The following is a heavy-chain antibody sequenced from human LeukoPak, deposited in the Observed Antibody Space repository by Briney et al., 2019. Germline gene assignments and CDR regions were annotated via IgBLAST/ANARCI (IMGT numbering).Heavy chain of an antibody. CDR3: ATENTYSDAFDI. J-gene: IGHJ3*02. CDR1: GGSISSGDYY. D-gene: IGHD2/OR15-2a*01. CDR2: IYYSGST. Sequence: SQTLSLTCTVSGGSISSGDYYWSWIRQPPGKGLEWIGYIYYSGSTYYNPSLKSRVTISVDTSKNQFSLKLSSVTAADTAVYYCATENTYSDAFDIWGQGTMVTVSS. V-gene: IGHV4-30-4*08.